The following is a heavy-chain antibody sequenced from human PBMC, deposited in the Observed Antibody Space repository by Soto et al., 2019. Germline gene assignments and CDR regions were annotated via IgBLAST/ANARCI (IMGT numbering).Heavy chain of an antibody. Sequence: PSLTCTVSGGSISSGGYYWSWIRQHPGKGLEWIGYIYYSGSTYYNPSLKSRVTISVDTSKNQFSLKLSSVTAADTAVYYCARSFLVVPAAINGVGAFDIWGQGTMVTVSS. CDR3: ARSFLVVPAAINGVGAFDI. D-gene: IGHD2-2*02. CDR1: GGSISSGGYY. CDR2: IYYSGST. J-gene: IGHJ3*02. V-gene: IGHV4-31*03.